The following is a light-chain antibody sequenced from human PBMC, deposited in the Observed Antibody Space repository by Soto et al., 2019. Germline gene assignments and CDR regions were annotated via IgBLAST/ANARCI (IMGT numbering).Light chain of an antibody. CDR3: QQYGSSPFT. V-gene: IGKV3-20*01. CDR2: GAS. Sequence: EIVLTQSPGTLSLSPGERATLSCRASQSVTSSYLAWYQHKPGQAPRLLIYGASSRATGIPDRFSGSGSGTDFTLTISRLDPEDFAVYYCQQYGSSPFTFGPGTKVDI. J-gene: IGKJ3*01. CDR1: QSVTSSY.